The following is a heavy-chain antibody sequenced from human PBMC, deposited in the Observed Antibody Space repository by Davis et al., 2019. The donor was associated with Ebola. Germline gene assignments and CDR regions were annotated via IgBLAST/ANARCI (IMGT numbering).Heavy chain of an antibody. CDR2: INWNGASS. CDR3: ARGRGSWYVYYYGMDV. J-gene: IGHJ6*02. Sequence: GGSLRLSCGASGFTFDDYAMTWVRHVPGKGLEWVSGINWNGASSGYADSVKGRFTISRDNVKNSLYLRMNSLRVEDTALYHCARGRGSWYVYYYGMDVWGQGTTVTVSS. V-gene: IGHV3-20*01. D-gene: IGHD6-13*01. CDR1: GFTFDDYA.